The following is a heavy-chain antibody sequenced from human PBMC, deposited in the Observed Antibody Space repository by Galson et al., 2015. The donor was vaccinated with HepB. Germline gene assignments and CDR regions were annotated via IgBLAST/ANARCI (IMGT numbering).Heavy chain of an antibody. CDR2: IIPILGIA. Sequence: SVKVSCKASGGTFSSYTISWVRQAPGQGLEWMGRIIPILGIANYAQKFQGRVTITADKSTSTAYMELSSLRSEDTAVYYCARDNAVHTSPAYYFDYWGQGTLVTVSS. J-gene: IGHJ4*02. V-gene: IGHV1-69*04. CDR1: GGTFSSYT. CDR3: ARDNAVHTSPAYYFDY. D-gene: IGHD6-6*01.